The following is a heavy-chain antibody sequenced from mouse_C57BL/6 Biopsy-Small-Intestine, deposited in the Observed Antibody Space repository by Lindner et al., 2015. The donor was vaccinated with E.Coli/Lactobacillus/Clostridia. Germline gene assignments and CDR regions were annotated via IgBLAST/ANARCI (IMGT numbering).Heavy chain of an antibody. V-gene: IGHV1-7*01. CDR2: ISAYSGNR. D-gene: IGHD2-3*01. Sequence: SVKVSCKASGFTFTNYGFIWVRQAPGQGLEWMGWISAYSGNRNYAQELQGRITITTDSSTATAYMELRSLTSDDTAVYYCARDLWQNLFPHDVFDIWGQGTMLTVSS. J-gene: IGHJ1*01. CDR1: GFTFTNYG. CDR3: ARDLWQNLFPHDVFDI.